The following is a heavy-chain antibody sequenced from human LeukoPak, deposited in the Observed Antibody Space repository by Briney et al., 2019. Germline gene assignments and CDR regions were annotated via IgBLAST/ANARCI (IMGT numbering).Heavy chain of an antibody. Sequence: ASVKVSCKASGYTFTNYGISWVRQAPGQGLEWMGWISTYNDNINYAQKFQDRVTMTTDTSTSTVYMEVRSLRSEDTAVYYCAAPMVRGVNWGQGTLVTVSS. CDR1: GYTFTNYG. D-gene: IGHD3-10*01. CDR2: ISTYNDNI. CDR3: AAPMVRGVN. J-gene: IGHJ4*02. V-gene: IGHV1-18*01.